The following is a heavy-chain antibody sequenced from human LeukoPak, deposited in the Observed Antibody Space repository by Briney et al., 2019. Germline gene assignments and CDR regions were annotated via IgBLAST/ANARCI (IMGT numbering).Heavy chain of an antibody. Sequence: SVKVSCKASGYTFTSYYIHWVRQAPGQGLEWMGRIIPILGIANYAQKFQGRVTITADKSTSTAYMELSSLRSEDTAVYYCARESRGDYYFDYWGQGTLVTVSS. CDR3: ARESRGDYYFDY. D-gene: IGHD4-17*01. CDR2: IIPILGIA. V-gene: IGHV1-69*04. J-gene: IGHJ4*02. CDR1: GYTFTSYY.